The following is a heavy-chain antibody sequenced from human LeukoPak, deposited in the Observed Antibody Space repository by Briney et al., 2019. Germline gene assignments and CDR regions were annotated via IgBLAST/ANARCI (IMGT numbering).Heavy chain of an antibody. J-gene: IGHJ4*02. V-gene: IGHV4-34*01. CDR2: INNRGII. Sequence: SETLSLTCAVYGGSFSGYYWSWIRQPPGKGLEWIGEINNRGIINYNPSLKSRVTTSVDTSNSQFSLTLNSVTAADTAVYYCARGELGPRLSLWGQGTLVTVSS. CDR3: ARGELGPRLSL. CDR1: GGSFSGYY. D-gene: IGHD1-26*01.